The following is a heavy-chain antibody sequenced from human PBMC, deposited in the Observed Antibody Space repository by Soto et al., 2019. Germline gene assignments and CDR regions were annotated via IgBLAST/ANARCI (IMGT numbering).Heavy chain of an antibody. CDR3: AMTVGAAYYFGS. CDR1: GDSMSKYY. V-gene: IGHV4-4*07. CDR2: IWTSGST. J-gene: IGHJ4*02. Sequence: QVQLQESGPGLVQPSETLSLTCNVSGDSMSKYYWSWVRQPAGKGLGWIGRIWTSGSTNYNPSLKIRVTMSIDTANKHFSLDLKSVTAADTAVYYCAMTVGAAYYFGSWGQGVLGPVSS. D-gene: IGHD3-16*01.